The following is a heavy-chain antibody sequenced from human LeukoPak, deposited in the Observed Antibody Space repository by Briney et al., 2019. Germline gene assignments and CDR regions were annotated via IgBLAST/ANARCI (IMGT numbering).Heavy chain of an antibody. CDR2: ISYDGSNK. CDR1: GFTFSSYG. D-gene: IGHD3-9*01. Sequence: GGSLRLSCAASGFTFSSYGMHWVRQAPGKGLEWVAVISYDGSNKYYADSVKGRFTISRDNSKNTLYLQMNSLRAEDTAVYYCAKVARYFDWLSSSFDYWGQGTLVTVFS. V-gene: IGHV3-30*18. J-gene: IGHJ4*02. CDR3: AKVARYFDWLSSSFDY.